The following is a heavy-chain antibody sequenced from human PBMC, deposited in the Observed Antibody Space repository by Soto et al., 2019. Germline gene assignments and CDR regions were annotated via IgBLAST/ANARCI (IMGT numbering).Heavy chain of an antibody. CDR3: ARGDRGYSSAPRYYFDY. V-gene: IGHV1-69*01. D-gene: IGHD5-18*01. Sequence: QVQLVQTGSEVKKPGSSVKVSCKASVGSFSRKPIRWVRQAPGQGLEWRAGIISMFATVNYAQKFQGRVTITAGEPTITAWRELTSLIAEGTAVYFCARGDRGYSSAPRYYFDYWGQGTPVTVSS. J-gene: IGHJ4*02. CDR1: VGSFSRKP. CDR2: IISMFATV.